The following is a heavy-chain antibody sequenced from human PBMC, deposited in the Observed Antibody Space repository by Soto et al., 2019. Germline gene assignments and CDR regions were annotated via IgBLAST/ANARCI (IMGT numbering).Heavy chain of an antibody. D-gene: IGHD4-17*01. Sequence: SETLSLTCTFSGGSISSSSYYWGWIRQPPGKGLEWIGSIYYSGSTYYNPSLKSRVTISVDTSKNQFSLKLSSVTAADTAVYYCARLFRGYGDYVGYYYYTDVWGKGTTVTVSS. CDR1: GGSISSSSYY. CDR3: ARLFRGYGDYVGYYYYTDV. J-gene: IGHJ6*03. V-gene: IGHV4-39*01. CDR2: IYYSGST.